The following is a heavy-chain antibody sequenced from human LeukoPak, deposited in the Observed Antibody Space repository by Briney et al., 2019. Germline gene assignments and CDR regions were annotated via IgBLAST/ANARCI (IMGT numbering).Heavy chain of an antibody. CDR3: ARDNGYSQGYFDY. Sequence: GGSLRLSCAASGSTFSNYAIHWVRQAPGKGLEWVAVISYDGTNKYYADSVKGRFTISRDNSKNTLYLQMNSLRAEDTAVYYCARDNGYSQGYFDYWGQGTLVIVSS. CDR1: GSTFSNYA. V-gene: IGHV3-30-3*01. D-gene: IGHD5-18*01. CDR2: ISYDGTNK. J-gene: IGHJ4*02.